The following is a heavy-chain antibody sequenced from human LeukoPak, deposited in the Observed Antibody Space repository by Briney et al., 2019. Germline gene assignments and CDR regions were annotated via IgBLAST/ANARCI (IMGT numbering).Heavy chain of an antibody. V-gene: IGHV1-18*01. J-gene: IGHJ6*02. CDR1: GYTFTIYG. D-gene: IGHD1-26*01. CDR2: ISAYNGNT. CDR3: ARGGIVSSDHYYYYYAMDV. Sequence: ASVKVSCKASGYTFTIYGISWVRQAPGQGLEWMGWISAYNGNTYYAEKLQGRVAMTTDTSTTTAYMELSGLRSDGTAVYYCARGGIVSSDHYYYYYAMDVWGQGTTVTVSS.